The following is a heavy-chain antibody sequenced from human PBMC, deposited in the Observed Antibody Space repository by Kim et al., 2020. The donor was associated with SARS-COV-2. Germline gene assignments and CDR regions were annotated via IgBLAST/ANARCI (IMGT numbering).Heavy chain of an antibody. CDR3: AKGRIAAAGNFGY. Sequence: YADAVKGRFTISRDKSKNTLYLQMNSRRAEDTAVYYCAKGRIAAAGNFGYWGQGTLVTVSS. D-gene: IGHD6-13*01. J-gene: IGHJ4*02. V-gene: IGHV3-23*01.